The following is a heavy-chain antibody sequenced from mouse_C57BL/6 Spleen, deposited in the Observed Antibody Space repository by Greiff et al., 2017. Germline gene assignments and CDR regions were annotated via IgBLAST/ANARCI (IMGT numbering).Heavy chain of an antibody. V-gene: IGHV5-16*01. Sequence: EVKLMESEGGLVQPGSSMKLSCTASGFTFSDYYMAWVRQVPEKGLEWVANINYDGSSTYYLDSLKSRFIISRDNAKNILYLQMSSLKSEDTATYYCARDGGDENWYFDVWGTGTTVTVSS. CDR2: INYDGSST. CDR1: GFTFSDYY. J-gene: IGHJ1*03. CDR3: ARDGGDENWYFDV. D-gene: IGHD3-3*01.